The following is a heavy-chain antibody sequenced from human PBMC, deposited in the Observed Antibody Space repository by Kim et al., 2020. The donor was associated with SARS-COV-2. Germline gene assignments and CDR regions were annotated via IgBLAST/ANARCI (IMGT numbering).Heavy chain of an antibody. CDR3: ARSSSIQYRTRRYFDY. D-gene: IGHD4-4*01. CDR1: GGSFSGYY. Sequence: SETLSLTCAVYGGSFSGYYWSWIRQPPGKGLEWIVEINHSGSTNYNPSLKSRVTISVDTSKNQFSLKLSSVTAADTAVYYCARSSSIQYRTRRYFDYWGQGTLVTVSS. J-gene: IGHJ4*02. CDR2: INHSGST. V-gene: IGHV4-34*01.